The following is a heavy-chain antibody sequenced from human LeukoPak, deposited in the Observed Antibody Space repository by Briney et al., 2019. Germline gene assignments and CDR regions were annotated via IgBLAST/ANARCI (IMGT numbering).Heavy chain of an antibody. D-gene: IGHD2-2*01. V-gene: IGHV3-7*05. CDR1: GFTFTYTW. CDR2: IKQDGSEK. J-gene: IGHJ4*02. CDR3: ARDQRYCSSSSCPWEPFDY. Sequence: GGSLRLSCAASGFTFTYTWMSWVRQAPGKGLEWVANIKQDGSEKYYVDSVKGRFTISRDNAKNSLYLQMNSLRAEDTAVYYCARDQRYCSSSSCPWEPFDYWGQGTLVTVSS.